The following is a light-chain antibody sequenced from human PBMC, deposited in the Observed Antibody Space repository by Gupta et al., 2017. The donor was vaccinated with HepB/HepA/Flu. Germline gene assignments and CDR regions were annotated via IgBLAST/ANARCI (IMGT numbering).Light chain of an antibody. J-gene: IGKJ2*01. Sequence: ELVLTQSPATLSLSPGERATLAFRASQSVSSYLAWYQQKPGHAHRLLISDASNRASGIPAMFSGSGSGTDCTLTSSSLDLADFAVYYLQLRINAPPYTFGQGTKVEIK. V-gene: IGKV3-11*01. CDR2: DAS. CDR1: QSVSSY. CDR3: QLRINAPPYT.